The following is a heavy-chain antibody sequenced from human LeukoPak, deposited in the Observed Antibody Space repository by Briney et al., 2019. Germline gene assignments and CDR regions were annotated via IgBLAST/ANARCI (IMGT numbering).Heavy chain of an antibody. V-gene: IGHV3-11*06. CDR3: ARESLHCSGVSCFFDY. CDR1: GFTFSDYY. J-gene: IGHJ4*02. D-gene: IGHD2-15*01. CDR2: ISGSSGYI. Sequence: GGSLGLSCAASGFTFSDYYMSWVRQAPGHGLEWVSYISGSSGYINYADSVKGRFTISRDNAKSSLYLQMNSLRAEDTSLYYCARESLHCSGVSCFFDYWGQGAMVTVSS.